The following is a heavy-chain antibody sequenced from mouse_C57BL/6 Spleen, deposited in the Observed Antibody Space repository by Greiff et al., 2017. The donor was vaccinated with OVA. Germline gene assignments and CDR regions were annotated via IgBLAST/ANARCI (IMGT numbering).Heavy chain of an antibody. Sequence: QVQLQQSGAELVRPGASVKLSCKASGYTFTDYYINWVKQRPGQGLEWIARIYPGSGNTYYNEKFKGKATLTAEKSSSTAYMQLSSLTSEDSAVYCCAREITPHYYAMDYWGQGTSVTVSS. D-gene: IGHD2-4*01. CDR1: GYTFTDYY. CDR3: AREITPHYYAMDY. CDR2: IYPGSGNT. V-gene: IGHV1-76*01. J-gene: IGHJ4*01.